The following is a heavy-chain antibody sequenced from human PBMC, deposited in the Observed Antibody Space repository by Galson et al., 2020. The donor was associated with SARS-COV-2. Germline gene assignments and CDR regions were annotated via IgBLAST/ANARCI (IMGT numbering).Heavy chain of an antibody. Sequence: SLRLSCAASGFTFSSYAMHWVRQAPGKGLEWVAVISYDGSNKYYADSVKGRFTISRDNSKNTLYLQMNSLRAEDTAVYYCARDGTYYDFWSGYKPHTYYYYYYYMDVWGKGTTVTVSS. CDR2: ISYDGSNK. D-gene: IGHD3-3*01. J-gene: IGHJ6*03. CDR1: GFTFSSYA. V-gene: IGHV3-30*01. CDR3: ARDGTYYDFWSGYKPHTYYYYYYYMDV.